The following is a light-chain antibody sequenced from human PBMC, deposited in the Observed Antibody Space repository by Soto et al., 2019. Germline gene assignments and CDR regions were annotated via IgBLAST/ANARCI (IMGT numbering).Light chain of an antibody. CDR2: AAS. CDR1: QTISSW. J-gene: IGKJ1*01. Sequence: DFKMRQSHSTLYEYVVYRVTITCRASQTISSWLAWYQQKPGKAPKLLIYAASTLESGVPSRFSATVSGTEFTLTISSLQPDDFATYYCQQYDSFSVTFGQGTKVDI. CDR3: QQYDSFSVT. V-gene: IGKV1-5*01.